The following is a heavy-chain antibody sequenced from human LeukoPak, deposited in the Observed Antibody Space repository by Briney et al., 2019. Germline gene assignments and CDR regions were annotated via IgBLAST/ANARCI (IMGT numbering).Heavy chain of an antibody. Sequence: GGSLRLSCVVAGFTFSNAWMSWVRQAPGKGLEWVGRIKSKTDGGTTDYAAPVKGRFTISRDDSKNTLYLQMNSLKTEDTAVYYCTTESNYDFWSGYYLFDYWGQGTLVTVSS. CDR2: IKSKTDGGTT. CDR3: TTESNYDFWSGYYLFDY. CDR1: GFTFSNAW. V-gene: IGHV3-15*01. J-gene: IGHJ4*02. D-gene: IGHD3-3*01.